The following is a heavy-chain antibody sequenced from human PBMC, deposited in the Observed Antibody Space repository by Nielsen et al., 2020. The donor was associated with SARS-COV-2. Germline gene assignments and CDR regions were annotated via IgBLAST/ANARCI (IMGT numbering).Heavy chain of an antibody. J-gene: IGHJ4*02. CDR1: GFTFSSYA. D-gene: IGHD2-2*01. Sequence: GESLKISCAASGFTFSSYAMHWVRQAPGKGLEWVAVISYDGSNKYYADSVKGRFTISRDNSKNTLYLQMNSLRAEDTAVYYCARAVVVPAAILGGSGSYVRYFDYWGQGTLVTVSS. CDR3: ARAVVVPAAILGGSGSYVRYFDY. V-gene: IGHV3-30-3*01. CDR2: ISYDGSNK.